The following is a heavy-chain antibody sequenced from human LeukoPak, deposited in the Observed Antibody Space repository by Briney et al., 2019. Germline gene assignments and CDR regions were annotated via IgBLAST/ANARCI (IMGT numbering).Heavy chain of an antibody. V-gene: IGHV3-30*18. CDR1: GFTFSSYG. CDR2: ISYDGSNK. J-gene: IGHJ4*02. Sequence: GRSLRLSCAASGFTFSSYGMHWVRQAPGKGLEWVAVISYDGSNKYYADSVKGRFTISRDNSKNTLYLQMNSLRAEDTAVYYCAKDPAPRTGDQVYPDYWGRETLVAVSS. CDR3: AKDPAPRTGDQVYPDY. D-gene: IGHD3-16*01.